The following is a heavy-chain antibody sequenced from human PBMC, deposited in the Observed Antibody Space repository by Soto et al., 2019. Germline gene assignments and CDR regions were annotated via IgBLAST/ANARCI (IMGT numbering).Heavy chain of an antibody. CDR2: INSDGSST. J-gene: IGHJ4*01. V-gene: IGHV3-74*01. CDR3: TSDSYSTMIIVRFDY. D-gene: IGHD3-22*01. CDR1: GFTFSSYW. Sequence: GGSLRLSCAASGFTFSSYWMHWVRQAPGKGLVWVSRINSDGSSTSYADSVKGRFTISRDNAKNTLYLQMNSLRAEDTAVYYCTSDSYSTMIIVRFDYSGHGTQVTVSS.